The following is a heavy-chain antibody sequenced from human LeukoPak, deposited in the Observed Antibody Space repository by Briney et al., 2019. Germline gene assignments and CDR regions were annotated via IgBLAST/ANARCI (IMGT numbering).Heavy chain of an antibody. Sequence: GESLRLSCAASGFTFSSYAMHWVRQAPGKGLEWVAVISYDGSNKYYADSVKGRFTISRDNSKNTLYLQMNSLRAEDTAVYYCARVSWVVGASLHDYWAREPWSPSPQ. CDR1: GFTFSSYA. J-gene: IGHJ4*02. CDR3: ARVSWVVGASLHDY. D-gene: IGHD1-26*01. CDR2: ISYDGSNK. V-gene: IGHV3-30-3*01.